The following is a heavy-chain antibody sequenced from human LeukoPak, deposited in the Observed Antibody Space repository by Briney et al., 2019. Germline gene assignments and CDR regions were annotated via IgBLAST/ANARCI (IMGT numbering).Heavy chain of an antibody. CDR2: IYSGGST. J-gene: IGHJ4*02. CDR1: GFTVSSNY. Sequence: GGSLRLSCAASGFTVSSNYMSWVRQDPGNGLEWVSVIYSGGSTYYADSVKGRFTISRDNSRNTLNLQMGSLRAEDTAVYYCARATSGSWFGDFWGQGTLVTVSS. CDR3: ARATSGSWFGDF. D-gene: IGHD6-13*01. V-gene: IGHV3-66*01.